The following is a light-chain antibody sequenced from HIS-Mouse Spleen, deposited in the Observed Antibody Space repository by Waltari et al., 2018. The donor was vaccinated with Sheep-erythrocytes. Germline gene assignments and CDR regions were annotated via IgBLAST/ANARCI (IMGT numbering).Light chain of an antibody. CDR2: EGS. CDR3: SSYAGSNNWV. J-gene: IGLJ3*02. CDR1: SSDVGGYNY. Sequence: QSALTQPPSASGSPGQSVTISCTGTSSDVGGYNYVSWYQQHPGKAPKLMISEGSKRPSGGPDRFSGSKSGNTASLTVSGLQAEDEADYYCSSYAGSNNWVFGGGTKLTVL. V-gene: IGLV2-8*01.